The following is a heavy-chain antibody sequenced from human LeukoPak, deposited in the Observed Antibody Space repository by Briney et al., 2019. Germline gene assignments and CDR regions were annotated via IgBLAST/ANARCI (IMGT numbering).Heavy chain of an antibody. Sequence: GRSLRLSCAASGFTFSSYGMHWVRQAPGKGLEWVAVISYDGSNKYYADSVKGRFTISRDNSKNTLYLQMNSLRAEDTAVYHCAKDKFLGYSSSWYGEGYFDYWGQGTLVTVSS. V-gene: IGHV3-30*18. J-gene: IGHJ4*02. CDR3: AKDKFLGYSSSWYGEGYFDY. D-gene: IGHD6-13*01. CDR1: GFTFSSYG. CDR2: ISYDGSNK.